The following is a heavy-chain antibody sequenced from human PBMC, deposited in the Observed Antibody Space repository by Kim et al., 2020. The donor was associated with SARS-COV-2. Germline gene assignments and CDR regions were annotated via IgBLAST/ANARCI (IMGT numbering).Heavy chain of an antibody. CDR3: ASAESGGHFDY. Sequence: TYHNPSLKGRVTITVDTSKNQFSLKLISVTAADTAVYYCASAESGGHFDYWGQGTLVPVSS. CDR2: T. V-gene: IGHV4-31*02. D-gene: IGHD2-15*01. J-gene: IGHJ4*02.